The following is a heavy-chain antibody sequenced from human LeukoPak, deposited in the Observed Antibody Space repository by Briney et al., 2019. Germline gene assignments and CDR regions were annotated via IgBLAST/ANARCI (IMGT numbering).Heavy chain of an antibody. V-gene: IGHV4-39*01. CDR1: GGSISSSSYY. CDR3: ARGIRWFGEPYFDY. Sequence: SETLSLTCTVSGGSISSSSYYWGWIRQPPGKGLEWIGSTYYSGSTYYNPSLKSRVTISVDTSKNQFSLKLSSVTAADTAVYYCARGIRWFGEPYFDYWGQGTLVTVSS. D-gene: IGHD3-10*01. J-gene: IGHJ4*02. CDR2: TYYSGST.